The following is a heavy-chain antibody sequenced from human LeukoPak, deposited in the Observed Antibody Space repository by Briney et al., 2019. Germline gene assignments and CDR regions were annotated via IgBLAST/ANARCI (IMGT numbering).Heavy chain of an antibody. J-gene: IGHJ6*02. D-gene: IGHD3-22*01. CDR2: ISGSGGST. Sequence: GGSLRLSCAASGFTFSSYAMSWVRQAPGKGLEWVSAISGSGGSTYYADSVKGRFTISRDNSKNTLYLQMNSLRAEDTAVYYCARDDYYDSSDVYGMDVWGQGTTVTVSS. CDR3: ARDDYYDSSDVYGMDV. CDR1: GFTFSSYA. V-gene: IGHV3-23*01.